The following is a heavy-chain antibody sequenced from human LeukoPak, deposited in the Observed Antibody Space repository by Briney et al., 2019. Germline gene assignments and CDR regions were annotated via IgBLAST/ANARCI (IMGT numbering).Heavy chain of an antibody. D-gene: IGHD2-15*01. CDR3: ARARGYCSGGSCRHFDY. Sequence: SVNVSCKASGYTFTSYGIRWVRQAPGQGLEWMGWISAYYGNTNYAQKLQGGVTMTTDTSTSTAYMELRSLRSDDTAVYYCARARGYCSGGSCRHFDYWGQGTLVTVSS. CDR2: ISAYYGNT. V-gene: IGHV1-18*04. CDR1: GYTFTSYG. J-gene: IGHJ4*02.